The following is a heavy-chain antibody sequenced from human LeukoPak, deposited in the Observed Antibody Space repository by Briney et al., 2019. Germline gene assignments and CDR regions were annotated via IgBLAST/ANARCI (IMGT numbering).Heavy chain of an antibody. Sequence: GGSLRLSCAASGFTLSSHTMNWVRQAPGKGLEWVSDISRSSSEIHYADSVTGRFTISRDNSKNTLYLQMNSLRVEDAAVYYCAKDRLRYCSGGSCYSPVDYWGQGTLVSVSS. CDR3: AKDRLRYCSGGSCYSPVDY. D-gene: IGHD2-15*01. V-gene: IGHV3-48*01. CDR2: ISRSSSEI. CDR1: GFTLSSHT. J-gene: IGHJ4*02.